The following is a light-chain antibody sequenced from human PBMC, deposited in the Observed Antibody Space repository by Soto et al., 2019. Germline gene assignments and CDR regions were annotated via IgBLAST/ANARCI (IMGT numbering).Light chain of an antibody. J-gene: IGLJ1*01. V-gene: IGLV1-40*01. Sequence: QSVLTQPPSVSGAPGQRVTISCTGSSSNIGAGYDVHWYQQLPGTAPKLLIYGXXXRXXXXXXXXXXSKSGTSASLAITGLXXEXEXXXXCQSYDSSLSGYVFGTGTKLTVL. CDR2: GXX. CDR1: SSNIGAGYD. CDR3: QSYDSSLSGYV.